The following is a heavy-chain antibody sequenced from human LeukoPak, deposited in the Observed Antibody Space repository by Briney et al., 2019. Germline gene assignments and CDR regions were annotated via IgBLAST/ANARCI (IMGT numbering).Heavy chain of an antibody. D-gene: IGHD3-22*01. CDR3: ASPDYYDSSGYSPGVGY. CDR1: GYSFTSYW. Sequence: GESLKISCKGSGYSFTSYWIVWVRQMPGKGLEWMGIIYPGDSDTRYSPSFQGQVTISADKSISTAYLQWSSLKASDTDMYYCASPDYYDSSGYSPGVGYWGQGTLVTVSS. V-gene: IGHV5-51*01. J-gene: IGHJ4*02. CDR2: IYPGDSDT.